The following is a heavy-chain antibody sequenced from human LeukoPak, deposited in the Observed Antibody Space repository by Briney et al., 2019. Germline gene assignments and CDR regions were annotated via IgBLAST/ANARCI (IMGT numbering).Heavy chain of an antibody. CDR2: ISSSSSTI. D-gene: IGHD2-8*01. CDR1: GFTFSSYW. Sequence: SGGSLRLSCAASGFTFSSYWMSWVRQAPGKGLEWVSYISSSSSTIYYADSVKGRFTISRDNAKNSLYLQMNSLRDEDTAVYYCAKEYCSNSVCHSLDYWGQGTLVTVSS. J-gene: IGHJ4*02. V-gene: IGHV3-48*02. CDR3: AKEYCSNSVCHSLDY.